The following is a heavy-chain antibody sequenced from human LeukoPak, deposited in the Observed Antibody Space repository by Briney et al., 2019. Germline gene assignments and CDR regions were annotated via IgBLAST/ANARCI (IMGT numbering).Heavy chain of an antibody. CDR3: ARELYGSDAFDI. V-gene: IGHV3-23*01. Sequence: GGSLRLSCAASGFTFTSYTITWVRQAPGKGLEWVSSISASGASTSYADSVKGRFTISRDNSKNTLYLQMNSLGAEDTAVYYCARELYGSDAFDIWGQGTMVTVSS. CDR2: ISASGAST. J-gene: IGHJ3*02. CDR1: GFTFTSYT. D-gene: IGHD4-17*01.